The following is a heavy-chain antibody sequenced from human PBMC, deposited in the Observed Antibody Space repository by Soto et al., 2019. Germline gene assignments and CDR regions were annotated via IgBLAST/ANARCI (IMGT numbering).Heavy chain of an antibody. CDR2: ISGTGGST. J-gene: IGHJ4*02. D-gene: IGHD6-19*01. CDR1: GFTFSSFA. CDR3: AKSTSRKAVVPYYFDS. V-gene: IGHV3-23*01. Sequence: PGGSLRLSCAASGFTFSSFAMNWVRQAPGKGLEWVSGISGTGGSTYYADSVKGRFTISSDSSKNTLYLQLNSLRAEDSAVYFCAKSTSRKAVVPYYFDSWGQGTLVTVSS.